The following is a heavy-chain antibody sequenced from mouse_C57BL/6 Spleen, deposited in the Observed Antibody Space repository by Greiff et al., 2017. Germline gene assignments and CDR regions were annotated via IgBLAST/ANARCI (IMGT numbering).Heavy chain of an antibody. CDR1: GYSITSGYY. V-gene: IGHV3-6*01. Sequence: ESGPGLVKPSQSLSLTCSVTGYSITSGYYWNWIRQFPGNKLEWMGYISYDGSNNYNPSLKNRISITRDTSKNQFFLKLNSVTTEDTATYYCARDSPYGSSSWYFDVWGTGTTVTVSS. D-gene: IGHD1-1*01. CDR3: ARDSPYGSSSWYFDV. J-gene: IGHJ1*03. CDR2: ISYDGSN.